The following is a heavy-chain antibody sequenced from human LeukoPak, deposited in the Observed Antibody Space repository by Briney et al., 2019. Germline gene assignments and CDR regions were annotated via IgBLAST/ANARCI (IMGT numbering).Heavy chain of an antibody. J-gene: IGHJ6*02. D-gene: IGHD3-22*01. Sequence: PGGYLRLSCAASGFTFRNYWMGWVRQAPGKGLEWVASIKEDGSEKFYVGSVKGRFTISRSNAKNYLFLQMNSLRAEDTAVYYCARRKYYSDSSGYYYVHYYYGLDVWGQGTTVIVSS. V-gene: IGHV3-7*01. CDR3: ARRKYYSDSSGYYYVHYYYGLDV. CDR2: IKEDGSEK. CDR1: GFTFRNYW.